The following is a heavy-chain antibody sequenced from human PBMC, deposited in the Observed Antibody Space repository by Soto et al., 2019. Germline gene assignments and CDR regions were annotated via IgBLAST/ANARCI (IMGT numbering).Heavy chain of an antibody. CDR2: ISYDGINQ. V-gene: IGHV3-30-3*01. CDR1: GFTFRGHA. CDR3: ARDLVVGCSRGTCYPIDY. J-gene: IGHJ4*02. Sequence: PGGSLRLSCAASGFTFRGHAMHWVRQAPGKGLEWVAVISYDGINQYYADSVKGRFTISRDNSQNTLYLQMNSLETEDTAVYYCARDLVVGCSRGTCYPIDYWGQGTLVTVSS. D-gene: IGHD2-15*01.